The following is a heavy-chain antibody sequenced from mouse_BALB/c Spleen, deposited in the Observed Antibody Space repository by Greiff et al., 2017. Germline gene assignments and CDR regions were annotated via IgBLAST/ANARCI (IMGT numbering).Heavy chain of an antibody. V-gene: IGHV5-12-1*01. CDR1: GFAFSSYD. CDR2: ISSGGGST. Sequence: EVQVVESGGGLVKPGGSLKLSCAASGFAFSSYDMSWVRQTPEKRLEWVAYISSGGGSTYYPDTVKGRFTISRYNAKNTLYLQMSSLKSEDTAMCYCAGQVDYWGQGTTVTVSS. CDR3: AGQVDY. J-gene: IGHJ2*01.